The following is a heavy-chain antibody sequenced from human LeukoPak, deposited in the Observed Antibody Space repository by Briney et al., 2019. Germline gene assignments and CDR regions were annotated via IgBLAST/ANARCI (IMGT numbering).Heavy chain of an antibody. J-gene: IGHJ4*02. CDR2: INTDGSST. Sequence: GGSLRLSCAASGFTFSSYWMHWVRQAPGKGLLWVSRINTDGSSTTYADSVKGRFTISRDNAKNSLYLQMNSLRAEDTAVYYCARFALKTPPTDWGQGTLVTVSS. V-gene: IGHV3-74*01. CDR3: ARFALKTPPTD. CDR1: GFTFSSYW.